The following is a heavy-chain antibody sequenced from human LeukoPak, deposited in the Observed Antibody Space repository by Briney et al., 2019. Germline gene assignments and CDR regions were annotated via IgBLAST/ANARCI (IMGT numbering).Heavy chain of an antibody. V-gene: IGHV4-61*02. Sequence: SETLSLTCTVSGGSISSDSYYWSWIRQPAGEGLEWIGRIYTSGSTNSNPSLKRLVTISVDTSKNQFSLKLSSVTAADTAVYYCARAVYNWNYSFYYYYMDVWGRGTTVTVSS. D-gene: IGHD1-7*01. J-gene: IGHJ6*03. CDR3: ARAVYNWNYSFYYYYMDV. CDR2: IYTSGST. CDR1: GGSISSDSYY.